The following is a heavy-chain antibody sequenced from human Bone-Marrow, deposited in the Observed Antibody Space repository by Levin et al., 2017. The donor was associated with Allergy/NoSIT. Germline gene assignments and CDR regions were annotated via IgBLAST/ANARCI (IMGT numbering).Heavy chain of an antibody. D-gene: IGHD3-16*02. J-gene: IGHJ1*01. Sequence: ASVKVSCKTSGYTFSNYYMHWVRQAPGQGLEWVGIINPSGGRTSSAEKFQGRVTMTRDTSTSTVYMELRSLRSEDTAVYYCARSGILDYDYVWGAYRFRAEYFHSWGQGTLVNVSS. CDR2: INPSGGRT. CDR3: ARSGILDYDYVWGAYRFRAEYFHS. CDR1: GYTFSNYY. V-gene: IGHV1-46*01.